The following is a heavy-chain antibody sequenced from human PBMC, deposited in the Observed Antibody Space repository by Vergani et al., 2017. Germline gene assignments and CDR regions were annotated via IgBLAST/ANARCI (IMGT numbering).Heavy chain of an antibody. V-gene: IGHV4-59*01. CDR3: ARGWTIFDIPIDL. CDR2: IYYSGST. CDR1: GGSISSYY. Sequence: QVQLQESGPGLVKPSETLSLTCTVSGGSISSYYWSWIRQPPGKGLEWIGYIYYSGSTNYNPSLKSRVTISVDTSKNQFSLKLSSVTAADTAVYYCARGWTIFDIPIDLWGRGTLVTVSS. J-gene: IGHJ2*01. D-gene: IGHD3-3*01.